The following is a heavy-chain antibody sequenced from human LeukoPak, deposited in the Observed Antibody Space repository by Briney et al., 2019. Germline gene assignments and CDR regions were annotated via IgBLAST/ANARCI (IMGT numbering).Heavy chain of an antibody. J-gene: IGHJ4*02. CDR2: ITGSGGAV. D-gene: IGHD3-16*01. V-gene: IGHV3-11*04. CDR3: ARNGGGLDY. Sequence: GGSLRLSCAASGFTFSDYYMSWIRQAPGKGLEWVLWITGSGGAVKYTDSVKGRFTISRDNAKKSVYLQMNSLRVEDTAVYYCARNGGGLDYWGQGTLVTVSS. CDR1: GFTFSDYY.